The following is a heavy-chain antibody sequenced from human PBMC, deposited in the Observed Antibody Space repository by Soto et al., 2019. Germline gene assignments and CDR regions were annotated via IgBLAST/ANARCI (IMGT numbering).Heavy chain of an antibody. CDR1: GFSFNTYA. CDR2: ILYDGSKK. CDR3: ARANIAWNDVGGMDV. V-gene: IGHV3-30*14. D-gene: IGHD1-1*01. Sequence: VQLVESGGGVVQPGTSLRLSCAASGFSFNTYAMHWVRQAPGKGLEWVAVILYDGSKKDYADSVKGRFTISRDNSKNTLYLQMNSLRSEDTAVYYCARANIAWNDVGGMDVWGQGTTVTVSS. J-gene: IGHJ6*01.